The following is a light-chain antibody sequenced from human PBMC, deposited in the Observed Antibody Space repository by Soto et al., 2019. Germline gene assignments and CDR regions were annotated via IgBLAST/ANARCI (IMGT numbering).Light chain of an antibody. Sequence: EIVMTPSPATLSVSSGERATLFRRASQSVSSDLAWYQQKPGQAPRLLICGASTRATDIPARFSASGSGTEFTLTISSLQSEDFAVYYCQQYNNWPWTFGQGTKVDIK. CDR2: GAS. J-gene: IGKJ1*01. CDR3: QQYNNWPWT. V-gene: IGKV3-15*01. CDR1: QSVSSD.